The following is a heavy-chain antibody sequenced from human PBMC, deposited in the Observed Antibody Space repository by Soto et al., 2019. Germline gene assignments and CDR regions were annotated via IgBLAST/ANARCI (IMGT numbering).Heavy chain of an antibody. CDR1: GFSLSTTGVG. V-gene: IGHV2-5*01. Sequence: SGPTLVNPTQTLTLTCTFSGFSLSTTGVGGSWIRQPPGKALEWLALIYWHDDKRYSPSLKSRLTITKDTSKNQVVLAMTNMDPVDTATYYCAHRGGATVGLYYSDYWGQGXLVTVSS. D-gene: IGHD3-16*01. J-gene: IGHJ4*02. CDR3: AHRGGATVGLYYSDY. CDR2: IYWHDDK.